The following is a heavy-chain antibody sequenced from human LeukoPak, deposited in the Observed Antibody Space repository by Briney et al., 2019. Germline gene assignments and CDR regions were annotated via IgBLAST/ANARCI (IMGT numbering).Heavy chain of an antibody. V-gene: IGHV1-46*01. CDR1: GLTFTNYY. J-gene: IGHJ4*02. D-gene: IGHD4-23*01. Sequence: GASVKVSCKASGLTFTNYYLHWVRQAPGQGLEWMGIINPNGYTTTYAQKFQGRVTMTRDTSTSTIYMELSSLRSEDTAFYYCTRGSGYGGCNFDYWGQGILVTVSS. CDR2: INPNGYTT. CDR3: TRGSGYGGCNFDY.